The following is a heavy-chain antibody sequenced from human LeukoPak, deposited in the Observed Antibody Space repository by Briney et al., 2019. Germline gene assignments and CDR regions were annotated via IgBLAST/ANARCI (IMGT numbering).Heavy chain of an antibody. D-gene: IGHD3-9*01. V-gene: IGHV1-8*01. J-gene: IGHJ6*03. CDR2: MNPNSGNT. Sequence: ASVKVSCKASGYTFTSYDINWVRQATGQGLEWMGWMNPNSGNTGYAQKFQGRVTMTRNTSISTAYMELSSLRSEDTAVYYCARGPEAIYYYYYMDVWGKGTTVTVSS. CDR1: GYTFTSYD. CDR3: ARGPEAIYYYYYMDV.